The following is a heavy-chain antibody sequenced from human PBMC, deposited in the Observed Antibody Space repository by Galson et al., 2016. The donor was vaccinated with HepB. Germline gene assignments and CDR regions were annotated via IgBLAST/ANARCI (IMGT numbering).Heavy chain of an antibody. J-gene: IGHJ6*04. CDR1: GFTFSFYD. V-gene: IGHV3-13*01. Sequence: SLRLSCAASGFTFSFYDMHWVRQVTGKGLEWISAIGTAPGDTYYSTSVKGRFTISRENAKNSLFLHMSSLRAGDTAVYYCARGKSLWTTPWNYGLDVWGKWTTVTVSS. D-gene: IGHD3-10*01. CDR3: ARGKSLWTTPWNYGLDV. CDR2: IGTAPGDT.